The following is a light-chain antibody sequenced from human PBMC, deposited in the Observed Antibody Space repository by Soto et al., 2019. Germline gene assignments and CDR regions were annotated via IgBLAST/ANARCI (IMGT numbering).Light chain of an antibody. CDR3: SSYTSTSTV. CDR1: SNDIGIYNY. Sequence: QSVLTQPASVSGSPGQSISISCTGTSNDIGIYNYVSWYQQYPGKAPKLLIYEVNNRLSGVSNRFSGSKSGNTASLTTSGLQAEDEAFYYCSSYTSTSTVFGGGTKLTVL. V-gene: IGLV2-14*01. CDR2: EVN. J-gene: IGLJ2*01.